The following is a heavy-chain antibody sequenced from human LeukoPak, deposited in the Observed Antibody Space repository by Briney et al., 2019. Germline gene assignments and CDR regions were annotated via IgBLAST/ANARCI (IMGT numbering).Heavy chain of an antibody. CDR3: ARDPYYYDSSGYYLDY. CDR2: IWYDGSNK. D-gene: IGHD3-22*01. V-gene: IGHV3-33*01. Sequence: PGRSLRLSCAASGFTFSSYGMHWVRQAPGKGLEWVAVIWYDGSNKYYADSVKGRFTISRDNSKNTLYLQMNSLRAEDTAVYYRARDPYYYDSSGYYLDYWGQGTLVTVSA. J-gene: IGHJ4*02. CDR1: GFTFSSYG.